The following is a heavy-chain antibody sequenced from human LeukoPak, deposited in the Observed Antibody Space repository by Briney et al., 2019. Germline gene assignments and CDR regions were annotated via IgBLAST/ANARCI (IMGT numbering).Heavy chain of an antibody. V-gene: IGHV3-53*01. CDR2: IYSGGST. Sequence: GGSLRLSCAASGFAVSSNYMSWVRQAPGKGLEWVSVIYSGGSTYYADSVKGRFTISRDNSKNTLYLQMNSLRAEDTAVYYCERDNVYYYDSSGYAFDIWGQGTMVTVSS. J-gene: IGHJ3*02. CDR3: ERDNVYYYDSSGYAFDI. D-gene: IGHD3-22*01. CDR1: GFAVSSNY.